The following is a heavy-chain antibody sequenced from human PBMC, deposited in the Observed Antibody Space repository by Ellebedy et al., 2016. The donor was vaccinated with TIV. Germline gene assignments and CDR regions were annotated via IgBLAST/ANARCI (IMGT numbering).Heavy chain of an antibody. CDR2: IYGTDDK. Sequence: SGPTLVKPTQTLTLTCTFYGFSLTPNQVTVGWVRQPPGKAPEWLTFIYGTDDKRYSPSLKSRLTITKDSSKNQVVLTLTNMDPVDTATYFCVHRTTVTSVDFWGQGTLVTVSS. D-gene: IGHD4-17*01. J-gene: IGHJ4*02. V-gene: IGHV2-5*01. CDR1: GFSLTPNQVT. CDR3: VHRTTVTSVDF.